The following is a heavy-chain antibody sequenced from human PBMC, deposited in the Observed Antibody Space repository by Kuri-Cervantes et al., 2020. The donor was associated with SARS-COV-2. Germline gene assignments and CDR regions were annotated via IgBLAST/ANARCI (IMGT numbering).Heavy chain of an antibody. J-gene: IGHJ6*03. CDR1: GYTFSGYF. CDR3: ARGVGSSGWYPLGGYYYYYMDV. D-gene: IGHD6-19*01. V-gene: IGHV1-2*02. CDR2: INPNNGDT. Sequence: ASVKVSCKSSGYTFSGYFIHWVRQAPGQGLEWMAWINPNNGDTRYAETFHGRVTVTRDTSISTVYMELSSLRSEDTAVYYCARGVGSSGWYPLGGYYYYYMDVWGKGTTVTVSS.